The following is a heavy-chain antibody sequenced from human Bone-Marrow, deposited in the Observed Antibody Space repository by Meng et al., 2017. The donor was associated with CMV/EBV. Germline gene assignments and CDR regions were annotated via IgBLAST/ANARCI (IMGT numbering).Heavy chain of an antibody. CDR2: ISSSSSYI. CDR1: GFTFSSYA. Sequence: GESLKISCAGSGFTFSSYAMHWVRQAPGKGLEWVSSISSSSSYIYYADSVKGRFTISRDNSKNTPYLQMNSLRAEDTAVYYCARDSVGYCSSTSCFSLDYWGQGTLVTVSS. J-gene: IGHJ4*02. D-gene: IGHD2-2*01. CDR3: ARDSVGYCSSTSCFSLDY. V-gene: IGHV3-21*01.